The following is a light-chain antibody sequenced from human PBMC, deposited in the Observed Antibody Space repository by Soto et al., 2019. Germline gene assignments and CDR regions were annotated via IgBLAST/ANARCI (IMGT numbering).Light chain of an antibody. CDR1: QSVSTY. CDR2: DAS. J-gene: IGKJ3*01. Sequence: EIVMTQSPATLSLSPGERATLSCRASQSVSTYLAWYQQKPGQAPRLLIYDASHRAAGVPARFSGSGSGTDFTLTISSLEPEDFAIYYCQQRSNWPPGIFTFGPGTKVDIK. V-gene: IGKV3-11*01. CDR3: QQRSNWPPGIFT.